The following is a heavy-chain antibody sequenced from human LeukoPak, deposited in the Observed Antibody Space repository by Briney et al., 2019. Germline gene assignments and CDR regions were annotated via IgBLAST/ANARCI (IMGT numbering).Heavy chain of an antibody. D-gene: IGHD3-10*01. CDR3: AREVPYGSGSRCYMDV. Sequence: PSETLSLTCTVSGGSISSYYWSWLRQPPGKGLEWVGYIYYSGSTNYNPSLKSRVTISVDTSKNQFSLKLSSVTAADTAVYYCAREVPYGSGSRCYMDVWGKGTTVTVSS. J-gene: IGHJ6*03. CDR1: GGSISSYY. V-gene: IGHV4-59*01. CDR2: IYYSGST.